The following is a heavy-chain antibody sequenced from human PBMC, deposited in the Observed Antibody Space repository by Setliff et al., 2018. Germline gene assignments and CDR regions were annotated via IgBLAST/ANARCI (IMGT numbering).Heavy chain of an antibody. CDR1: GYSFTSYW. Sequence: LKISCKGSGYSFTSYWIGWVRQMPGKGLEWMGIIYPGDSDTRYSPSFQGQVTISADKSISTAYLQWSSLKASDTAMYYCARSQYRAIFGVYYYYYGMDVWGQGTTVAVSS. D-gene: IGHD3-3*01. CDR2: IYPGDSDT. J-gene: IGHJ6*02. CDR3: ARSQYRAIFGVYYYYYGMDV. V-gene: IGHV5-51*01.